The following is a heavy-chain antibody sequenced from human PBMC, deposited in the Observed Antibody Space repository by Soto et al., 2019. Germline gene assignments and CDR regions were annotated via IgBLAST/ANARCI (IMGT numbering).Heavy chain of an antibody. CDR3: AGQQPDYDFWSGSKRRIEKFYYFDY. Sequence: PSETLSLTCTVSGGSISSSSYYWGWIRQPPGKGLEWIGSIYYSGSTYYNPSLKSRVTISVDTSKNQFSLKLSSVTAADTAVYYCAGQQPDYDFWSGSKRRIEKFYYFDYWGQGTLVTSPQ. D-gene: IGHD3-3*01. J-gene: IGHJ4*02. CDR1: GGSISSSSYY. CDR2: IYYSGST. V-gene: IGHV4-39*01.